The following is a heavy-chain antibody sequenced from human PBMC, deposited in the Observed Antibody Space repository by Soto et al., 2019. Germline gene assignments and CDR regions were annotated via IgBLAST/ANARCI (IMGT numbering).Heavy chain of an antibody. CDR2: ISGSGGTT. V-gene: IGHV3-23*01. J-gene: IGHJ4*02. D-gene: IGHD3-22*01. CDR1: AFTFSNFV. CDR3: ARAYHSSDYHNRALDY. Sequence: EVQLLESGGGLVQPGGSLRLSCATSAFTFSNFVMTWVRQAPGEGLEWVSMISGSGGTTNYADSVKGRFTISRDNSKNTLYLQMNTLRAEDTALYYCARAYHSSDYHNRALDYWGQGTLVSVSS.